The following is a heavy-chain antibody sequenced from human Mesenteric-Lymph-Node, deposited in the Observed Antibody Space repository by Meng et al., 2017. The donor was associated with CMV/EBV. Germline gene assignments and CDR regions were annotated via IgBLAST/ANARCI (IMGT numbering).Heavy chain of an antibody. Sequence: GESLKISCAASGFSFSSYTMNWVRQAPGKGLEWVSSISLSGSYIKYPDPMKARFTISRDNAKNSLYLQMDGLRADDTAVYYCARETGEGFMDYWGQGTLVTVSS. CDR2: ISLSGSYI. CDR3: ARETGEGFMDY. V-gene: IGHV3-21*01. D-gene: IGHD1-26*01. CDR1: GFSFSSYT. J-gene: IGHJ4*02.